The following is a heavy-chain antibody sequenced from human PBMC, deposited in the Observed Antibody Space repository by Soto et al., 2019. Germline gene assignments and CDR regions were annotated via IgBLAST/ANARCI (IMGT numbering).Heavy chain of an antibody. CDR1: GGSVSSGSSY. D-gene: IGHD1-26*01. CDR2: IYHSGST. CDR3: ARGVGATHFDY. J-gene: IGHJ4*02. V-gene: IGHV4-61*01. Sequence: TVSGGSVSSGSSYWSWIRQSPGKGLEWIGYIYHSGSTTYNPSLKSRVTISVDTSKNQFSLKLSSVTAADTAVYYCARGVGATHFDYWGQGTLVTVSS.